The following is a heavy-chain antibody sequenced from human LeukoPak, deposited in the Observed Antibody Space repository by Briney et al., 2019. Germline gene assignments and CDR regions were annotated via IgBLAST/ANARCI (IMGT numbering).Heavy chain of an antibody. Sequence: SETLSLTCAVSGGSISSGGYSWSWIRQPPGKGLEWIGYIYHSGSTYYNPSLKSRVTISVDRSKNQFSLKLSSVTAADTAVYYCARSPRGARLTFDYWGQGTLVTVSS. CDR2: IYHSGST. J-gene: IGHJ4*02. D-gene: IGHD4/OR15-4a*01. CDR3: ARSPRGARLTFDY. V-gene: IGHV4-30-2*01. CDR1: GGSISSGGYS.